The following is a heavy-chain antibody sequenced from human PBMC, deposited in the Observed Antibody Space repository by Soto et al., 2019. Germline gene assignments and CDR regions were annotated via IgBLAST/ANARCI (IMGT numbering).Heavy chain of an antibody. Sequence: QVQLVQSGAEVREPGASVKVSCKASGYTFTNYGVSWVRQAPGQGLEWMGWIGGYKGNTNYAQKLQGRATLPTDTSTSTAYMELRSLRSDDTAVYYCAPHTLDTGMPSGYWGQGTLVTVSS. CDR2: IGGYKGNT. D-gene: IGHD5-18*01. CDR3: APHTLDTGMPSGY. CDR1: GYTFTNYG. V-gene: IGHV1-18*01. J-gene: IGHJ4*02.